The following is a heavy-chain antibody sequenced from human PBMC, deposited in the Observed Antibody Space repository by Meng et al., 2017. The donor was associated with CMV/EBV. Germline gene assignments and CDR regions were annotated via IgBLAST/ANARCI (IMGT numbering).Heavy chain of an antibody. CDR3: ARDFWSGSKDV. Sequence: GESLKISCAASGFTFSDYYMSWIRQAPGKGLEWVSYISSSGSTIYYADSVEGRFTISRDNAKNSLYLQMNSLRAEDTAVYYCARDFWSGSKDVWGQGTTVTVSS. CDR2: ISSSGSTI. D-gene: IGHD3-3*01. V-gene: IGHV3-11*01. CDR1: GFTFSDYY. J-gene: IGHJ6*02.